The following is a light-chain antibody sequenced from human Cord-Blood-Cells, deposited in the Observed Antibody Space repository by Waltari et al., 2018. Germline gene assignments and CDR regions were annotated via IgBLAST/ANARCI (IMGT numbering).Light chain of an antibody. J-gene: IGLJ2*01. Sequence: QSALTQPASVSGSPGQSITISCTGTSSDVGSYNLVSWYQQHPGKAPKLCIYEVSKRPSGVSNRFSGSKSGNTASLTISGLQAEDEADYYCCSYAGSSTLVFGGGTKLTVL. CDR1: SSDVGSYNL. CDR3: CSYAGSSTLV. V-gene: IGLV2-23*02. CDR2: EVS.